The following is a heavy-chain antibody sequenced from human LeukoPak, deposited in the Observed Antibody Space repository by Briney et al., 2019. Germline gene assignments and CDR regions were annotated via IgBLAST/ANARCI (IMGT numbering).Heavy chain of an antibody. CDR3: TRVENIGMDV. D-gene: IGHD1/OR15-1a*01. V-gene: IGHV3-48*03. CDR1: GFTFSSYE. Sequence: GSLRLSCAASGFTFSSYEMNWVRQAPGKGLEWRSYISGSGRTIYYADSVRGRFTISRDNARNSLYLQMKSLRADDTAVYYCTRVENIGMDVWGQGTTVTVSS. CDR2: ISGSGRTI. J-gene: IGHJ6*02.